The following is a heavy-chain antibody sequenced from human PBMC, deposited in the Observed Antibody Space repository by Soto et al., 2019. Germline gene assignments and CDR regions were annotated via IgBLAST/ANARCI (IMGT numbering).Heavy chain of an antibody. D-gene: IGHD3-16*02. CDR2: INHSGST. Sequence: SGTLCLTSAFYGGSVSGYYWGWIRQPPGKGLEWIGEINHSGSTNYNPSLKSRVTISVDTSKNQFSLKLSSVTAADTAVYYCASVIGGDAFDIWGQGTMVTVSS. V-gene: IGHV4-34*01. J-gene: IGHJ3*02. CDR3: ASVIGGDAFDI. CDR1: GGSVSGYY.